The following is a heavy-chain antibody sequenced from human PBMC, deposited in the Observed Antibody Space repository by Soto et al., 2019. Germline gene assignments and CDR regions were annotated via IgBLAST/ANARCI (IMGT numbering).Heavy chain of an antibody. D-gene: IGHD3-10*01. CDR1: GFTVSSNY. CDR2: IYSGGST. Sequence: EVQLVESGGGLVQPGGSLRLSCAASGFTVSSNYMSWVRQAPGKGLEWVSVIYSGGSTYYADSVKGRFTISRHNSKNTLYLQMNSLRAEDTAVYYCARRAEKGSSYYYYYMDVWGKGTTVTVSS. V-gene: IGHV3-53*04. J-gene: IGHJ6*03. CDR3: ARRAEKGSSYYYYYMDV.